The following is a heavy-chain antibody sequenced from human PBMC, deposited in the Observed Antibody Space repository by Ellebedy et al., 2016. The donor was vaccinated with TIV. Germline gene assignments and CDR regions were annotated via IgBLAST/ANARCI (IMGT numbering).Heavy chain of an antibody. D-gene: IGHD7-27*01. CDR1: GFSVSDNY. Sequence: GGSLRLXXVASGFSVSDNYMTWVRQAPGQGLECVSFLYRSGNAYYADSVKGRFTISRDNSKNTLDLQMNSLRVEDTAVYYCATDISGDEGGWYYLDSWGQGTLATVSS. V-gene: IGHV3-66*03. CDR3: ATDISGDEGGWYYLDS. J-gene: IGHJ4*02. CDR2: LYRSGNA.